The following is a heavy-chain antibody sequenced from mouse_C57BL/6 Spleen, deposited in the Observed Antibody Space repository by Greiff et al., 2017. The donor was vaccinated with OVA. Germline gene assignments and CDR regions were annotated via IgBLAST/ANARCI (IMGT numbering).Heavy chain of an antibody. D-gene: IGHD1-1*01. Sequence: EVKLVESGGDLVKPGGSLKLSCAASGFTFSSYGMSWVRQTPDKRLEWVATISSGGSYTYYPDSVKGRFTISRDNAKNTLYLQMSSLKSEDTAMYYCARHKFTTTVVASGDAMDYWGQGASVTVSS. CDR2: ISSGGSYT. CDR3: ARHKFTTTVVASGDAMDY. V-gene: IGHV5-6*01. J-gene: IGHJ4*01. CDR1: GFTFSSYG.